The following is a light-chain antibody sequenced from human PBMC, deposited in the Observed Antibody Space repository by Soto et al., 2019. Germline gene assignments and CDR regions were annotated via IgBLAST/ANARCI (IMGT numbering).Light chain of an antibody. Sequence: QSALTQPVSVSGSPGQSITISCTGTSSDFGDYDYVSWYLQHLGKVPKLMIYEVSNRPSGVSNRFSGSKSGNTASLTISGLQAEDEADYYCNSYTGSSTLVFGTGTKVTVL. J-gene: IGLJ1*01. CDR3: NSYTGSSTLV. CDR1: SSDFGDYDY. V-gene: IGLV2-14*01. CDR2: EVS.